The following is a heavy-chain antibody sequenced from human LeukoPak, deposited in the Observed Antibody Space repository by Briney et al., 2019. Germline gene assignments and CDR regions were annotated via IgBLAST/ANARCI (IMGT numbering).Heavy chain of an antibody. J-gene: IGHJ3*02. Sequence: PGGSLRLSXAASGFTVSSNYMSWVRQAPGKGLEWVSVIYSGGSTYYADSVKDRFTISRDNSKNTLYLQMNSLRAEDTAVYYCARDYCSGGSCYREHDAFDIWGPGTMVTVSS. V-gene: IGHV3-53*01. CDR3: ARDYCSGGSCYREHDAFDI. CDR2: IYSGGST. CDR1: GFTVSSNY. D-gene: IGHD2-15*01.